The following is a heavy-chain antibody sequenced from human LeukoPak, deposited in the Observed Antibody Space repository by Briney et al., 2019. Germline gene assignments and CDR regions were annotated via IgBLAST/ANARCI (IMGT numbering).Heavy chain of an antibody. CDR2: IRYDGSNK. CDR3: ARGGYDFWSGYYYYYYYMDV. CDR1: GFTFSSYG. D-gene: IGHD3-3*01. J-gene: IGHJ6*03. V-gene: IGHV3-30*02. Sequence: GGSLILSCAASGFTFSSYGMHWVRQAPGKGLEGVVFIRYDGSNKAYADSVKGRFTISRDNSKNTLYLQMNSLRAEDTAVYYCARGGYDFWSGYYYYYYYMDVWGKGTTVTVSS.